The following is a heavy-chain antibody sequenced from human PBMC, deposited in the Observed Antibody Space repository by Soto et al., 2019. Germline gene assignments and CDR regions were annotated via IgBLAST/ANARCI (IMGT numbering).Heavy chain of an antibody. CDR3: VKSPYSSSSRFFDY. Sequence: PGGSLRLSCSASGFTFSTYAMRWVRQAPGKGLEYVSAISSNGGSTYYADSVKGRFTISRDNSKNTLFLQMSSLRPEDTAVYYCVKSPYSSSSRFFDYWGQGTLVTVSS. CDR1: GFTFSTYA. V-gene: IGHV3-64D*06. J-gene: IGHJ4*02. D-gene: IGHD6-6*01. CDR2: ISSNGGST.